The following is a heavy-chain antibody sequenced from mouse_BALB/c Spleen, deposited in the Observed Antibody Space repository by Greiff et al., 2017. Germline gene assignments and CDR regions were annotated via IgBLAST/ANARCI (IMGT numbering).Heavy chain of an antibody. CDR1: GYSITSGYS. CDR3: ARPGRYAMDY. Sequence: EVKLVESGPDLVKPSQSLSLTCTVTGYSITSGYSWPWIRQFPGNKLEWMGYIHYSGSTNYNPSLKSRISITRDTSKNQFFLQLNSVTTEDTATYYCARPGRYAMDYWGQGTSVTVSS. J-gene: IGHJ4*01. CDR2: IHYSGST. V-gene: IGHV3-1*02.